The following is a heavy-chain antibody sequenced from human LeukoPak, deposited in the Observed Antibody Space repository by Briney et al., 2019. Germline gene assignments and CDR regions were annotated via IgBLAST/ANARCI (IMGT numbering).Heavy chain of an antibody. J-gene: IGHJ1*01. V-gene: IGHV3-23*01. D-gene: IGHD2-15*01. CDR2: ISGSDGST. CDR1: GFTFSSYA. CDR3: AKESVAGLAEYFQP. Sequence: GGSLRLSCAASGFTFSSYAMSWVRQAPGKGLEWVSAISGSDGSTYYADSVKGRFTISRDNSKNTLYLQMNNLGAEDTAVYYCAKESVAGLAEYFQPWGQGTLVIVSS.